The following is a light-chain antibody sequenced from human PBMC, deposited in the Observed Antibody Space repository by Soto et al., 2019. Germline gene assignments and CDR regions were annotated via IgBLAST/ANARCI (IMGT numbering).Light chain of an antibody. J-gene: IGKJ1*01. CDR2: DAS. Sequence: EIVLTQSPGTLSLSLGERATLSCRASQSVSSSYLAWYQQKPGQAPRLLIFDASSRATGISDRFSGSGSGTDFTLTISGLEPEDFAVYYCQQYGRSPWTFGQGTKVDIK. V-gene: IGKV3-20*01. CDR1: QSVSSSY. CDR3: QQYGRSPWT.